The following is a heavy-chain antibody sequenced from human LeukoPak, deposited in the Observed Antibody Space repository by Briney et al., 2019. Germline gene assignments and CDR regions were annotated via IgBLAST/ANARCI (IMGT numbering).Heavy chain of an antibody. D-gene: IGHD3-3*01. J-gene: IGHJ4*02. CDR1: GFTFSDYY. Sequence: AGGSLRLSCAASGFTFSDYYMSWVRQAPGKGLEWVSVIYSGGSTYYPDSVKGRFTISRDNSKNTLYLQMNSLRAEDPAVYYCARSYDFWSGYYLDYWGQGTLVTVSS. CDR3: ARSYDFWSGYYLDY. V-gene: IGHV3-66*02. CDR2: IYSGGST.